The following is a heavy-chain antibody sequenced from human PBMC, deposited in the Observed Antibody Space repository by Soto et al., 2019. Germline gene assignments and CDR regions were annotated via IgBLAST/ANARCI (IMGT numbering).Heavy chain of an antibody. J-gene: IGHJ5*02. D-gene: IGHD1-1*01. Sequence: PSETLSLTCTVSGGSISSGAYYWGWIRQHPGKGLEWIGYISHRGTAYYTPSLKSRVSLSVDPSKSQFSLNVTSLTAADTAVYYCERVSETGTRWFDPWGPGTLVTVSS. CDR2: ISHRGTA. V-gene: IGHV4-31*03. CDR3: ERVSETGTRWFDP. CDR1: GGSISSGAYY.